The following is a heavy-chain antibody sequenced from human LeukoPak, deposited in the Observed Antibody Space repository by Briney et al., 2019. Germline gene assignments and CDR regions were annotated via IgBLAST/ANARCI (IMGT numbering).Heavy chain of an antibody. D-gene: IGHD3-22*01. Sequence: PSQTLSLTCTVSGGSISSGGYYLSWIRQHPGKGLEWIVYIYYSGSTYYNPSLKSRVTISVDTSKNQFSLKLSSVTAADTAVYYCARDNDSSGYYFDYWGQGTLVTVSS. CDR2: IYYSGST. CDR1: GGSISSGGYY. J-gene: IGHJ4*02. CDR3: ARDNDSSGYYFDY. V-gene: IGHV4-31*03.